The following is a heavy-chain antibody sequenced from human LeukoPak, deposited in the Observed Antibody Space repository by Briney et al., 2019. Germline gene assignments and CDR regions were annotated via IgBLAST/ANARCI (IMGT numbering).Heavy chain of an antibody. D-gene: IGHD1-26*01. V-gene: IGHV3-7*01. Sequence: GGSLRLSCAASGFTFSTYWMSWVRQAPGKGLEWVANINQDGSATDYVDSAKGRFIVSRDNAKNSVFLQMSSLRAEDTAVYYCAIAAGWEQAYWGQGTLVTVSS. CDR2: INQDGSAT. CDR3: AIAAGWEQAY. J-gene: IGHJ4*02. CDR1: GFTFSTYW.